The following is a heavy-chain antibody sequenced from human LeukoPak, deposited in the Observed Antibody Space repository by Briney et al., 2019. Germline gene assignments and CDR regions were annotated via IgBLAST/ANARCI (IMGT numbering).Heavy chain of an antibody. CDR1: GFTFSSYA. D-gene: IGHD3-16*01. Sequence: GGSLRLSCAASGFTFSSYAMSWVRQAPGKGLEWVSAISGSGGSTYYADSVKGRFTISRDNSKNTLYLQMNSLRAEDTAVYYCAKDALMMTQYYCGMDVWGQGTTVTVSS. V-gene: IGHV3-23*01. CDR3: AKDALMMTQYYCGMDV. CDR2: ISGSGGST. J-gene: IGHJ6*02.